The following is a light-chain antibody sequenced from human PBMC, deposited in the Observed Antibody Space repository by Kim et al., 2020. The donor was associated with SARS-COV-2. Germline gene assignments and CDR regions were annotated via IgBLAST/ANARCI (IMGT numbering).Light chain of an antibody. CDR3: QSADGSGTYV. V-gene: IGLV3-25*03. J-gene: IGLJ1*01. CDR1: ALPEKQ. Sequence: SPGQPARITCSGDALPEKQTYWYQQKSGQAPLLLIYKDSERPSGIPGRFSGSSSGTTVTLTISGVQAEDDADYYCQSADGSGTYVFGTGTKVTVL. CDR2: KDS.